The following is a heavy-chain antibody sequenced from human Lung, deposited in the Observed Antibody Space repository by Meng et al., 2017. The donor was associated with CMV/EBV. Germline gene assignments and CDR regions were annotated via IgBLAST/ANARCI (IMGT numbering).Heavy chain of an antibody. Sequence: SCTVSGGSVSRGSYYWSWIRQTPGKGLEWIGYIYYSGSTKYNPSLKSRVTISLDTSNNQFSLKLSSVTAAETALYCWARGSLLWFGGLLNYFDYWXQGTXVTVSS. D-gene: IGHD3-10*01. J-gene: IGHJ4*02. CDR1: GGSVSRGSYY. CDR2: IYYSGST. V-gene: IGHV4-61*01. CDR3: ARGSLLWFGGLLNYFDY.